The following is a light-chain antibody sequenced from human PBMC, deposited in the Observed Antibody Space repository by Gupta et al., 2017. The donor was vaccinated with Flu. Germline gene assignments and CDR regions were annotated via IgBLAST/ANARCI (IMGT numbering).Light chain of an antibody. J-gene: IGKJ2*01. Sequence: SLSETATINCRSSHNVLSSSSNWSYLAWYRQKPGQPPTLLIYWTSTRESGIPDRFSGSGSGTDFTLTISSLQAEDAAVYYCQQYHYTPFTFGQGTKLEIK. CDR2: WTS. CDR3: QQYHYTPFT. CDR1: HNVLSSSSNWSY. V-gene: IGKV4-1*01.